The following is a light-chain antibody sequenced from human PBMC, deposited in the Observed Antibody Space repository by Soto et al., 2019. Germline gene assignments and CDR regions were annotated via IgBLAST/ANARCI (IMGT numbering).Light chain of an antibody. CDR3: QQYNTYSYT. J-gene: IGKJ2*01. V-gene: IGKV1-5*01. CDR1: QSISTW. Sequence: DIQMTQSPSTLSASVGDRVTITCRASQSISTWLAWYQQKPGKAPKLLIFDASTLESGVPSRFSSRGSGTEFTLTIGSLQPDDFATYYCQQYNTYSYTFGQGTKLAIK. CDR2: DAS.